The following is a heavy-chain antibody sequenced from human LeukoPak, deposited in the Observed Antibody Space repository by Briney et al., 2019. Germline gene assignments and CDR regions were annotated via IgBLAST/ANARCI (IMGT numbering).Heavy chain of an antibody. V-gene: IGHV3-74*01. CDR2: INSDGRST. D-gene: IGHD6-13*01. CDR3: ALSREAAGTVFDD. CDR1: GFTFSSYW. Sequence: GGSLRLSCAASGFTFSSYWMHWVRQAPGKGLVWVSRINSDGRSTTYADSVKGRFTISRDNAKNTLYLQMNSLGAEDTAVYYCALSREAAGTVFDDWGQGTLVTVSS. J-gene: IGHJ4*02.